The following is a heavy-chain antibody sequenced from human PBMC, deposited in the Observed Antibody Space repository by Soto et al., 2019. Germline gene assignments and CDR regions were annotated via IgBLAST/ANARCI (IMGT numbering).Heavy chain of an antibody. CDR1: GFFFSSYA. Sequence: GGSLRLSCAASGFFFSSYAMSWVRQAPGKGLEWVSGIGGSGGYKSYADSVKGRFTISRDNSKNTLYLQMESLGAEDTAVYYCAKDAAMVSSTFNYFDYWGQGTLVTVSS. CDR3: AKDAAMVSSTFNYFDY. CDR2: IGGSGGYK. D-gene: IGHD6-13*01. V-gene: IGHV3-23*01. J-gene: IGHJ4*02.